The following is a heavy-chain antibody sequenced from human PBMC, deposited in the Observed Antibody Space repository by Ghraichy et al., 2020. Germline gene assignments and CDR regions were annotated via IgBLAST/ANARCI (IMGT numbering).Heavy chain of an antibody. V-gene: IGHV4-59*01. CDR2: IYYSGST. J-gene: IGHJ4*02. CDR1: GGSISSYY. D-gene: IGHD2-2*01. Sequence: PETLSLTCTVSGGSISSYYWSWIRQPPGKGLEWIGYIYYSGSTNYNPSLKSRVTISVDTSKNQFSLKLSSVTAADTAVYYCARSYCSSTSCWVLFDYWGQGTLVTVSS. CDR3: ARSYCSSTSCWVLFDY.